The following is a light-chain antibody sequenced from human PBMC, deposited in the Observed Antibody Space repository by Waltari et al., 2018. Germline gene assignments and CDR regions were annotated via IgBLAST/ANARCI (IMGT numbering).Light chain of an antibody. Sequence: QFALTQPVSVSGSPGQSITISCTGTSSDIGTYDYVSWYQQHPGEAPKLILYDVSHRPSGVPTRFSGSKSDNTASLTISGLQAEDESDYYCSSFTTRSTWVFGGGTKLTVL. CDR3: SSFTTRSTWV. CDR1: SSDIGTYDY. J-gene: IGLJ3*02. V-gene: IGLV2-14*03. CDR2: DVS.